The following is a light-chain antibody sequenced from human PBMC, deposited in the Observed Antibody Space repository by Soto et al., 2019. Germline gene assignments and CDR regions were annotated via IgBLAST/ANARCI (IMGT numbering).Light chain of an antibody. CDR3: QQRSNWPTWT. Sequence: EIVMTQSPSTLSSSPLERATLSCGASQSVRSNLAWYQQKPGQAPRLLIYGASTRATGIPARFSGSGSGTQFTLNISSLEHQDFALYYCQQRSNWPTWTFGPGTQV. J-gene: IGKJ1*01. V-gene: IGKV3-15*01. CDR2: GAS. CDR1: QSVRSN.